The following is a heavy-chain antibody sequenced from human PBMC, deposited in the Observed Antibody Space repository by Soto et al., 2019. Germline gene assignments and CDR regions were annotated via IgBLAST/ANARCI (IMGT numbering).Heavy chain of an antibody. V-gene: IGHV3-23*01. CDR3: AKVPRYCSGGSCYAGYFQY. D-gene: IGHD2-15*01. J-gene: IGHJ1*01. CDR1: GFTFSSYA. Sequence: EVQLLESGGGLVQPGGSLRLCCAASGFTFSSYAMSWVRQAPGKGLEWVSTISGSGGNIYYADSVKGRFTISRDNSKNTLYLQMNSLRAEDTAVYYCAKVPRYCSGGSCYAGYFQYWGQGTLVSVPS. CDR2: ISGSGGNI.